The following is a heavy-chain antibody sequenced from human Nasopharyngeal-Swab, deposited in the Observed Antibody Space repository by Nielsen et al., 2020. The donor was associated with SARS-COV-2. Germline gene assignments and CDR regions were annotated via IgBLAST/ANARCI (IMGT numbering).Heavy chain of an antibody. D-gene: IGHD6-13*01. CDR2: ISDSGTTM. V-gene: IGHV3-11*01. J-gene: IGHJ5*02. CDR1: GFTFSDYY. CDR3: ARGPSSSRFDP. Sequence: GESLKISWVGSGFTFSDYYMSWIRQAPGKGLEWVSYISDSGTTMYADSVKGRFTISRDNARKSVYLQLNSLRAEDTAVYYCARGPSSSRFDPWGQGTLVTVSS.